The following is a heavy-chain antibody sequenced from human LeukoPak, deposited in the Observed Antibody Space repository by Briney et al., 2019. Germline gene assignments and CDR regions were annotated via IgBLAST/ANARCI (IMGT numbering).Heavy chain of an antibody. CDR2: MNPNSGNT. V-gene: IGHV1-8*01. D-gene: IGHD3-3*01. CDR3: ARGTTWQAYYEFWSGYPSYYYYGMDV. Sequence: ASVKVSCKASGYTFTSYDINWVRQATGQGLEWMGWMNPNSGNTGYAQKFQGRVTMTRNTSISTAYMELSSLRSEDTAVYYCARGTTWQAYYEFWSGYPSYYYYGMDVWGQGTTVTVSS. CDR1: GYTFTSYD. J-gene: IGHJ6*02.